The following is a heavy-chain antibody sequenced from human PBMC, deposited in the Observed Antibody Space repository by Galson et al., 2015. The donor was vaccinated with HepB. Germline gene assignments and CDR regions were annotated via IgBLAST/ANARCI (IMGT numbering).Heavy chain of an antibody. CDR3: AKEDGSDGNFQH. Sequence: SLRLSCAASGFTFSSYGMHWVRQAPGKGLEWVAFTRYDGSNKYYADSVKGRFTISRDNSKNTLYLQMNSLRAEDTAVYYCAKEDGSDGNFQHWGQGTLVTVSS. D-gene: IGHD3-10*01. CDR1: GFTFSSYG. J-gene: IGHJ1*01. CDR2: TRYDGSNK. V-gene: IGHV3-30*02.